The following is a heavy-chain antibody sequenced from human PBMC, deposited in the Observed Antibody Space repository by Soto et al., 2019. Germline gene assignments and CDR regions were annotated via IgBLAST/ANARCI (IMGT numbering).Heavy chain of an antibody. CDR3: ARARCSGGSCSYNWFDP. J-gene: IGHJ5*02. Sequence: QVQLVQSGAEVKKPGASVKVSCKASGYTFTSYGISWVRQAPGQGREWMGWISAYNGNTNYAQKLQGRVTMTTDTYTSTAYMELRSLRSDDTAVYYCARARCSGGSCSYNWFDPWGQGTLVTVSS. CDR2: ISAYNGNT. CDR1: GYTFTSYG. D-gene: IGHD2-15*01. V-gene: IGHV1-18*01.